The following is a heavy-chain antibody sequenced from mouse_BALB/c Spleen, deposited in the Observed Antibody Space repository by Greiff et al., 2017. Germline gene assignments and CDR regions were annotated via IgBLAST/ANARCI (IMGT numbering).Heavy chain of an antibody. V-gene: IGHV1S81*02. CDR1: GYTFTSYY. D-gene: IGHD2-3*01. CDR2: INPSNGGT. J-gene: IGHJ3*01. CDR3: TREVDGYYGAY. Sequence: QVQLQQPGAELVKPGASVKLSCKASGYTFTSYYMYWVKQRPGQGLEWIGGINPSNGGTNFNEKFKSKATLTVDKSSSTAYMQLSSLTSEDSAVYYGTREVDGYYGAYWGQGTLVTVSA.